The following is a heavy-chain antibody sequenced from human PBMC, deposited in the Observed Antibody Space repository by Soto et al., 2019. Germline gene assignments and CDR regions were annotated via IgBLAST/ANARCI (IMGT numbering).Heavy chain of an antibody. CDR1: GGSVSSGSYY. CDR2: IYYSGST. V-gene: IGHV4-61*01. D-gene: IGHD3-10*01. Sequence: QVQLQESGPGLVKPSETLSLTCTVSGGSVSSGSYYWSWIRQPPGKGLEWIGYIYYSGSTNYNPSLQRRVTRSVDTPKHQCPLKLDSVPAAVTAVYYCAREGGSGYGMAVWGQGTTVTVSS. J-gene: IGHJ6*02. CDR3: AREGGSGYGMAV.